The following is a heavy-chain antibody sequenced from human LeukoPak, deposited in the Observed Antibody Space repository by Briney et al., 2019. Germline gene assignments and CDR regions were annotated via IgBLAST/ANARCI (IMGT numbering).Heavy chain of an antibody. CDR2: IWYDGSNK. Sequence: GGSLRLSCAASGFTFSSYGMHWVRQAPGKGLEWVAVIWYDGSNKYYADSVKGRFTISRDNSKNTLYLQMNSLRAEDTAVYYCARDEGYYDSSGPSEWWYYGMDVWGQGTTVTVSS. CDR1: GFTFSSYG. CDR3: ARDEGYYDSSGPSEWWYYGMDV. V-gene: IGHV3-33*01. J-gene: IGHJ6*02. D-gene: IGHD3-22*01.